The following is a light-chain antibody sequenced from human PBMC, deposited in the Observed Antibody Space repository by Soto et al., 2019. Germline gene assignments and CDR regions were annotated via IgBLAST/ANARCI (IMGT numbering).Light chain of an antibody. J-gene: IGKJ1*01. CDR1: QIVSSQ. CDR2: DAS. Sequence: EIVLTQSPATLSLSPGERATLSCRASQIVSSQLAWYQHKPGEAPRLLIYDASNRATGIPDRFSGSGSGTDFTLTIRSLEPEDFAVYYCAQRVWPWTVGKGTKVDIK. CDR3: AQRVWPWT. V-gene: IGKV3-11*01.